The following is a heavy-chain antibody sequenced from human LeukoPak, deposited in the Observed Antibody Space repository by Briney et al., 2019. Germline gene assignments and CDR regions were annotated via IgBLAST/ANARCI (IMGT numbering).Heavy chain of an antibody. Sequence: SETLSLTCTVSGGSISSYYWSWIRQPPGKGLEWIGYIYYSGSTNYNPSLKSRVTISVDTSKNQFPLKLSSVTAADTAVYYCARGDQLLWDNWFDPWGQGTLVTVSS. J-gene: IGHJ5*02. CDR1: GGSISSYY. CDR3: ARGDQLLWDNWFDP. D-gene: IGHD2-2*01. CDR2: IYYSGST. V-gene: IGHV4-59*01.